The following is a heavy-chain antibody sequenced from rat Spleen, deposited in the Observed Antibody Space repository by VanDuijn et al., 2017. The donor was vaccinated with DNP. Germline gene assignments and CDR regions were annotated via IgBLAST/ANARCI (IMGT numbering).Heavy chain of an antibody. CDR1: GFTFSTYW. Sequence: EVQLVETGGGLVQPGRSLKLSCVASGFTFSTYWMFWVRQAPGKGLEWIASINTDGGGTYYPDSVKGRFTISRDNAKNTVHLQMNSLRSADTATYYCASWNPIASISTSNYWGQGVMVTVSS. CDR2: INTDGGGT. J-gene: IGHJ2*01. CDR3: ASWNPIASISTSNY. D-gene: IGHD1-2*01. V-gene: IGHV5-58*01.